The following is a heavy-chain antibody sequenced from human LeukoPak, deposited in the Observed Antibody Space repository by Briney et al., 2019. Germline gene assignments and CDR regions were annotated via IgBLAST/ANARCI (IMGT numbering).Heavy chain of an antibody. CDR3: ARGISHYYYYYMDV. V-gene: IGHV1-18*01. Sequence: ASVKVSCRASGYTFTSYGISWVRQAPGQGLEWMGWISAYNGNTNYAQKLQGRVTMTTDTSTSTAYMELRSLRSDDTAVYYCARGISHYYYYYMDVWGKGTTVTVSS. CDR1: GYTFTSYG. D-gene: IGHD2-15*01. CDR2: ISAYNGNT. J-gene: IGHJ6*03.